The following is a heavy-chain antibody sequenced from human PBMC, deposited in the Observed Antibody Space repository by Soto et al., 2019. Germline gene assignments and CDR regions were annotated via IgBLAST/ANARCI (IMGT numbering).Heavy chain of an antibody. V-gene: IGHV4-34*01. J-gene: IGHJ6*02. D-gene: IGHD6-6*01. CDR3: ARGLSIAARRVYYYYGMDV. Sequence: SETLSLTCAVYGGSFSGYYWSWIRQPPGKGLEWIGEINHSGSTNYNPSLKSRVTISVDTSKNQFSLKLSSVTAADTAAYYCARGLSIAARRVYYYYGMDVWGQGTTVTVSS. CDR1: GGSFSGYY. CDR2: INHSGST.